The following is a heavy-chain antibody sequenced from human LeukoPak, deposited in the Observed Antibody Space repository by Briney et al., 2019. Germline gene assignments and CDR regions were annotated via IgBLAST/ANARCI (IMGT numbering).Heavy chain of an antibody. CDR2: IYPDDSDT. CDR3: ARPQPYSSVDY. V-gene: IGHV5-51*01. D-gene: IGHD6-19*01. J-gene: IGHJ4*02. CDR1: GYSFTSCW. Sequence: GESLKISCKGSGYSFTSCWIGWVRQMPGKGLEWMGIIYPDDSDTRYSPSFQGQVTISADKSISTAYLQWSSLKASDTAMYYCARPQPYSSVDYWGQGTLVTVSS.